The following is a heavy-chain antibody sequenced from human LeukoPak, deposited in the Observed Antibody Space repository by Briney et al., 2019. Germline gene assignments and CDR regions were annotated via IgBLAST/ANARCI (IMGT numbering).Heavy chain of an antibody. CDR3: ARERTTPRWFDY. CDR2: IYYSGST. Sequence: SETLSLTCTVSGGSISSYYWSWIRQPPGKGLEWIGYIYYSGSTYYNPSLKSRVTISVDTSKNQFSLKLSSVTAADTAVYYCARERTTPRWFDYWGQGTLVTVSS. J-gene: IGHJ4*02. CDR1: GGSISSYY. D-gene: IGHD1-1*01. V-gene: IGHV4-59*06.